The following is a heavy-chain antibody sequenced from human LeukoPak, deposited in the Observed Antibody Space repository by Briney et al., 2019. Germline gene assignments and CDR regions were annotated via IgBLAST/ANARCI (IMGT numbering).Heavy chain of an antibody. Sequence: SQTLSLTCTVSGGSISSYYWSWIRHPPGKGLEWIGYIYYSGSTNYNPSLKSRVTISVDTSKNQFSLKLSSVTAADTAVYYCAREAKDCSSTSCYTGDGAFDIWGQGTMVTVSS. D-gene: IGHD2-2*02. CDR2: IYYSGST. CDR1: GGSISSYY. CDR3: AREAKDCSSTSCYTGDGAFDI. V-gene: IGHV4-59*01. J-gene: IGHJ3*02.